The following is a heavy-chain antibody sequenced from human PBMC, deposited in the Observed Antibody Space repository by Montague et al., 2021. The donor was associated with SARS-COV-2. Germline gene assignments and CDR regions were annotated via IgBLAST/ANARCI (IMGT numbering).Heavy chain of an antibody. V-gene: IGHV4-34*01. CDR3: ARGTRVVGITPGFRY. Sequence: SEILSLTCAVYRGSFHIFSWGWIRQSPEKGLEWIGEIDHRGNTNYNPSLKSRVTISVDTSKNQFSLNLTSVTAADTAIYYCARGTRVVGITPGFRYWGQGTQVAVSS. J-gene: IGHJ4*02. CDR2: IDHRGNT. D-gene: IGHD2-21*01. CDR1: RGSFHIFS.